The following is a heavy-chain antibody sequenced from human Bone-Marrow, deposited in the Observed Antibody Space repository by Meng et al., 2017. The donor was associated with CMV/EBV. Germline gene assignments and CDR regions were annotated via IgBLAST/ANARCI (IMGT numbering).Heavy chain of an antibody. CDR1: GYTFTSYG. CDR2: ISAYNGNT. CDR3: AREGGYCSSTSCYPSYYYYGMDV. V-gene: IGHV1-18*01. Sequence: ASVKVSCKASGYTFTSYGISWVRQAPGQGLEWMGWISAYNGNTNYAQKLQGRVTMTTDTSTSTAYMELRSLRSDDTAVYYCAREGGYCSSTSCYPSYYYYGMDVWGQGTTVTVSS. D-gene: IGHD2-2*03. J-gene: IGHJ6*02.